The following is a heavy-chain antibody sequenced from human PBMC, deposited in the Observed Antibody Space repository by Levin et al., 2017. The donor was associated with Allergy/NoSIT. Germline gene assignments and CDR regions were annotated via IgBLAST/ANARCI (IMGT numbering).Heavy chain of an antibody. CDR3: ARDRDMAGGYYFDY. Sequence: GGSLRLSCAASGFTFSSYSMNWVRQAPGKGLEWVSSISSSSSYIYYADSVKGRFTISRDNAKNSLYLQMNSLRAEDTAVYYCARDRDMAGGYYFDYWGQGTLVTVSS. J-gene: IGHJ4*02. CDR1: GFTFSSYS. V-gene: IGHV3-21*01. CDR2: ISSSSSYI. D-gene: IGHD6-19*01.